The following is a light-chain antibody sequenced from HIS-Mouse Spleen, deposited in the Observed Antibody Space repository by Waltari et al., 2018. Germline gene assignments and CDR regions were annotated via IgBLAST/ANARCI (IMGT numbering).Light chain of an antibody. CDR1: QGISSA. V-gene: IGKV1-13*02. J-gene: IGKJ5*01. Sequence: AIQLTQSPSSLSASVGDRVPITCRASQGISSALAWYQQKPGKAPKLLTYDASSVESGVASRSSGSGSGTDFTLTISSLQPEDFATYYCQQFNSYLITFGQGTRLEIK. CDR2: DAS. CDR3: QQFNSYLIT.